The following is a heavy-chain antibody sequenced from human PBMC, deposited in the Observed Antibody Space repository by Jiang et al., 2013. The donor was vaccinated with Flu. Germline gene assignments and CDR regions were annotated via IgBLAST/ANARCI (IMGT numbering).Heavy chain of an antibody. V-gene: IGHV5-51*01. Sequence: LKISCKGSGYSFTSYWIGWVRQMPGKGLEWMGIIYPGDSDTRYSPSFQGQVTISADKSISTAYLQWSSLKASDTAMYYCARRGGHCSSTSCYHYLDYWGQGTLVTVSS. CDR2: IYPGDSDT. D-gene: IGHD2-2*01. J-gene: IGHJ4*02. CDR1: GYSFTSYW. CDR3: ARRGGHCSSTSCYHYLDY.